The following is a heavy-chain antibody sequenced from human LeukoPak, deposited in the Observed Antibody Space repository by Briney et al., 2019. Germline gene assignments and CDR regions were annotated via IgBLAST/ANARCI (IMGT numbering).Heavy chain of an antibody. Sequence: ASVKVSCKASGYIFTDYHVHWVRQAPGQGLEWVGWINPNSGVTNYAQNFQGRVIMTRDTSVSTAYMELSRLTSDDTAVYYCAKSCRSSSCYSFDTWGQGTLVTVSS. D-gene: IGHD2-2*02. CDR3: AKSCRSSSCYSFDT. V-gene: IGHV1-2*02. CDR2: INPNSGVT. J-gene: IGHJ5*02. CDR1: GYIFTDYH.